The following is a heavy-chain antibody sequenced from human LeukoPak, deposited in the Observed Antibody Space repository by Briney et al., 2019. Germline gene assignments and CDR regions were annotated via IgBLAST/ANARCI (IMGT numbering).Heavy chain of an antibody. Sequence: PPGVSLRLSCAASGFTFSSYWMSWVRQAPGKGLEWVANIKQDGSEKYYVDSVKGRFTISRDNAKKSLYLQINSLRAEDTAVYYCATKSGNYYNYWGQGSLVTVSS. V-gene: IGHV3-7*03. CDR1: GFTFSSYW. D-gene: IGHD1-26*01. CDR3: ATKSGNYYNY. J-gene: IGHJ4*02. CDR2: IKQDGSEK.